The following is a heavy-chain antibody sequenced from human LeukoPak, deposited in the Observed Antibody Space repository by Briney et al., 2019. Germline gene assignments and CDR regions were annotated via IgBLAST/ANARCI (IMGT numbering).Heavy chain of an antibody. V-gene: IGHV3-23*01. CDR1: RFTFNTYG. D-gene: IGHD2-15*01. CDR3: AKDMTGGWQLLYYFDY. Sequence: GGSLRLSCAASRFTFNTYGMNWVRQAPGKGLEWVSAISGSGGSTYYADSVKGRFTISRDNSNYTLYLQMNSLRAEDTAIYYCAKDMTGGWQLLYYFDYWGQGTLVTVSS. J-gene: IGHJ4*02. CDR2: ISGSGGST.